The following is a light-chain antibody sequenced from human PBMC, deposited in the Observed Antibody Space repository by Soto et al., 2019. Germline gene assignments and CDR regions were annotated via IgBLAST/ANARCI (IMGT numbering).Light chain of an antibody. CDR2: DAS. Sequence: DIQMTQSPPSLSASVGDRVSITFRASQSISNYLNWYQQKPRKAPKLLIYDASNLESGVPSRFSGSGSGTEFTLTISNLQPDDFATYYCQQYENYWTFGQGTKVDIK. V-gene: IGKV1-5*01. J-gene: IGKJ1*01. CDR3: QQYENYWT. CDR1: QSISNY.